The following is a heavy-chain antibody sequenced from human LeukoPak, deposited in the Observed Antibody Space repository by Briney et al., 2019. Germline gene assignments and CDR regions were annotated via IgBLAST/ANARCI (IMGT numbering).Heavy chain of an antibody. V-gene: IGHV4-4*07. D-gene: IGHD6-6*01. CDR1: GGSISSYY. CDR2: IYTSGST. Sequence: SETLSLTCTVSGGSISSYYWSWIRQPAGKGLEWIGRIYTSGSTNYNPSLKSRVTMSVDTSKNQFSLKLSSVTAADTAVYYCARDGRRYSSSSDLYYFDYWGQGTLVTVSS. J-gene: IGHJ4*02. CDR3: ARDGRRYSSSSDLYYFDY.